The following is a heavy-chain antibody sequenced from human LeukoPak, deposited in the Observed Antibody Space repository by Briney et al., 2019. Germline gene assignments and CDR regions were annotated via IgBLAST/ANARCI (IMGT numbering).Heavy chain of an antibody. J-gene: IGHJ5*02. CDR3: ARVVAAAGNNWFDP. CDR2: IYYSGST. D-gene: IGHD6-13*01. Sequence: SETLSLTCTVSGYSISSYYWSWIRQPPGKGLEWIGYIYYSGSTNYNPSLKSRVTISIDTSKNQFSLKLNSVTAADTAVYYCARVVAAAGNNWFDPWGQGTLVTVSS. V-gene: IGHV4-59*12. CDR1: GYSISSYY.